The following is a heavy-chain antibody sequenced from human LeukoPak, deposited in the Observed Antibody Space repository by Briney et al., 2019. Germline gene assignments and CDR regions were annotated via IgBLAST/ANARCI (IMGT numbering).Heavy chain of an antibody. CDR2: ITYSGRT. V-gene: IGHV4-34*01. J-gene: IGHJ4*02. D-gene: IGHD1-1*01. CDR3: ARGSTGTTAYYFDY. Sequence: PSETLSLTCAVFDGSFSDYYWSWIRQPPGKGLEWIGEITYSGRTNYYPSLKSRATLSIDTSKNQFSLKLSSVTAADTAVYYCARGSTGTTAYYFDYWGQGTLVTVSS. CDR1: DGSFSDYY.